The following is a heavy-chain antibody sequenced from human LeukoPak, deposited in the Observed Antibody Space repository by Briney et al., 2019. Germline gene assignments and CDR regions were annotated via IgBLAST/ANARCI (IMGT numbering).Heavy chain of an antibody. CDR2: IYYSGST. CDR3: ARLYSSGWYGDY. CDR1: GGSISSSSYY. J-gene: IGHJ4*02. Sequence: PSETLSLTCTVSGGSISSSSYYWGWIRQPPGKGLEWIGSIYYSGSTYYNPSLKSRVTISVDTSKNQFSLKLSSVTAADTDVYYCARLYSSGWYGDYWGQGTLVTVSS. V-gene: IGHV4-39*07. D-gene: IGHD6-19*01.